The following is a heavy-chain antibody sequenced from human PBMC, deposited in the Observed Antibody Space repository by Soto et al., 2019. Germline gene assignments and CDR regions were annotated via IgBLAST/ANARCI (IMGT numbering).Heavy chain of an antibody. Sequence: GGSLRLSCAASGFTFSSYEMNWVRQAPGKGLEWVSYISSSGSTIYYADSVKGRFTISRDNAKNSLYLQMNSLRAEDTAVYYCATDRRVPAAILWHRYYYYGMDVWGQGTTVTVSS. CDR3: ATDRRVPAAILWHRYYYYGMDV. CDR1: GFTFSSYE. J-gene: IGHJ6*02. D-gene: IGHD2-2*02. CDR2: ISSSGSTI. V-gene: IGHV3-48*03.